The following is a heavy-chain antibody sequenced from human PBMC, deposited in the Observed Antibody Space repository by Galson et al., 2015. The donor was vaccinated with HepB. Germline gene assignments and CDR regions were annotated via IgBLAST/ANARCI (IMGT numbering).Heavy chain of an antibody. D-gene: IGHD3-3*01. Sequence: LRLSCAVAGFPFSNFWMTCVRQAPAKGLEWVAHLKQAGNEKSYADSVKGRFTVSRDNAKNSLYLQMNSLGVEDTAAYYCARRADVWSGYFGYYYHYMDVWGKGTAVTVSS. V-gene: IGHV3-7*01. J-gene: IGHJ6*03. CDR2: LKQAGNEK. CDR3: ARRADVWSGYFGYYYHYMDV. CDR1: GFPFSNFW.